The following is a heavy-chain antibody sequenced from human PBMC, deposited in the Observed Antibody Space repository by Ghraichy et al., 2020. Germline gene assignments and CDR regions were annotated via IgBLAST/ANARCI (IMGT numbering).Heavy chain of an antibody. CDR3: ARPSDYGDYWVDP. CDR1: GGSISSSSYY. V-gene: IGHV4-39*01. J-gene: IGHJ5*02. Sequence: SETLSLTCTVSGGSISSSSYYWGWIRQPPGKGLEWIGSIYYSGSTYYNPSLKSRVTISVDTSKNQFSLKLSSVTAADTAVYYCARPSDYGDYWVDPWGQGTLVTVSS. D-gene: IGHD4-17*01. CDR2: IYYSGST.